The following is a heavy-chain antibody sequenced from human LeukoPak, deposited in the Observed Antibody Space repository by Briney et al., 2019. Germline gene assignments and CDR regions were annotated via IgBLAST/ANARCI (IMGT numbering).Heavy chain of an antibody. J-gene: IGHJ4*02. CDR2: ISGSGGST. CDR1: GFTFSIYA. CDR3: AKGGGSYGY. Sequence: PGGSLRLSCAASGFTFSIYAMNWVRQTPGEGLEWVSVISGSGGSTYYADSVKGRFTISRDNSKNTLYLQMNSLRAEDTAVYYCAKGGGSYGYWGQGTLVTVSS. V-gene: IGHV3-23*01. D-gene: IGHD1-26*01.